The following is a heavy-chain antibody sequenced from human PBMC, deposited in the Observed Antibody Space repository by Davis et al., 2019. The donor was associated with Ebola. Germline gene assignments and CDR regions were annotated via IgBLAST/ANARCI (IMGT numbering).Heavy chain of an antibody. V-gene: IGHV4-61*01. J-gene: IGHJ4*02. CDR2: IYYSGST. CDR3: ARVGVDKGVDY. Sequence: SETLSLTCTVSGGSVSSGTYYWGWIRQPPGKGLEWIGYIYYSGSTNYNPSLKSRATISVDTSKNQFSLKLSSVTAADTAVYYCARVGVDKGVDYWGQGTLVTVSS. D-gene: IGHD5-12*01. CDR1: GGSVSSGTYY.